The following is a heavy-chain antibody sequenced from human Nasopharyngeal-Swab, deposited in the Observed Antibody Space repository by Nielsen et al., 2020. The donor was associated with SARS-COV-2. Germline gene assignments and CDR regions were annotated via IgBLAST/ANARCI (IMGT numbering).Heavy chain of an antibody. CDR2: ISYDGSNK. D-gene: IGHD6-13*01. J-gene: IGHJ4*02. V-gene: IGHV3-30*18. Sequence: WIRQPPGKGLEWVAVISYDGSNKYYADSVKGRFTISRDNPKNTLYLQMNSLRAEDTAVYYCAKDKKARGDSSSWTTDYWGQGTLVTVSS. CDR3: AKDKKARGDSSSWTTDY.